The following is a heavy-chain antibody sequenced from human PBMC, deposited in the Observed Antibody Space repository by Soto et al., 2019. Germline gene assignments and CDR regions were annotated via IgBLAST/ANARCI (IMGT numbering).Heavy chain of an antibody. V-gene: IGHV4-59*01. Sequence: SETLSLSCTVSGGSISSYYWSWIRQPPGKGLEWIGYIYYSGSTNYNPSLKSRVTISVDTSKNQFSLKLSSVTAADTAVYYCARDKQSFDYWGQGTLDTVSS. CDR3: ARDKQSFDY. D-gene: IGHD6-19*01. J-gene: IGHJ4*02. CDR1: GGSISSYY. CDR2: IYYSGST.